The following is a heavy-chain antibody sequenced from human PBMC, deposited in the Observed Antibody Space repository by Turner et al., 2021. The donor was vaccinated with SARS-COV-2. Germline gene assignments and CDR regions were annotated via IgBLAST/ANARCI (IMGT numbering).Heavy chain of an antibody. V-gene: IGHV3-30*04. D-gene: IGHD5-18*01. J-gene: IGHJ4*02. CDR1: GVPFSSYS. CDR3: ARESGDKGYFDY. Sequence: QAQLVESGGGVVQPGRSLILLCAASGVPFSSYSMHWVRQAPGKGLEWVAVMSPDGTVTYYADSVKGRFTISRDNSKNTLYLQMNSLRTEDTAMYYCARESGDKGYFDYWGQGTLVTVSS. CDR2: MSPDGTVT.